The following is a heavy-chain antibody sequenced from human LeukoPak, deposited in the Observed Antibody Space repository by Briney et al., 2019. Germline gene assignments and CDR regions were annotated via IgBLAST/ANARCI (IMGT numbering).Heavy chain of an antibody. Sequence: SETLSLTCTVSGGSISSGTYYWSWIRQPAGKGLEWIGRIYTSGSTNYNPSLKSRVTMSVDTSKNQFSLKLSSVTAADTAVYYCARGNYDFWYYMDVWGKGTTVTVSS. J-gene: IGHJ6*03. CDR1: GGSISSGTYY. V-gene: IGHV4-61*02. CDR3: ARGNYDFWYYMDV. D-gene: IGHD3-3*01. CDR2: IYTSGST.